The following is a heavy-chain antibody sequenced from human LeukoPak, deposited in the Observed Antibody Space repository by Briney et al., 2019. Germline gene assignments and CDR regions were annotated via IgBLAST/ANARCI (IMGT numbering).Heavy chain of an antibody. J-gene: IGHJ4*02. Sequence: GGSLRLSCAASGFTFSSYAMSWVRQAPGKGLEGVSAISGSGGSTYYADSVKGRFTISRDNSKNTLYLQMNSLRAEDTAVYYCAKSPHYYDSSGYYEYWGQGNLVTVSS. CDR2: ISGSGGST. CDR3: AKSPHYYDSSGYYEY. D-gene: IGHD3-22*01. V-gene: IGHV3-23*01. CDR1: GFTFSSYA.